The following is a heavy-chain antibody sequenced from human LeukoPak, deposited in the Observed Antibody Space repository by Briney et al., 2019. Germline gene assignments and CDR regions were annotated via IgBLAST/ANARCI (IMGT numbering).Heavy chain of an antibody. CDR3: ARGGGTIFGVVILYFDY. CDR2: IYHSGST. Sequence: KPSETLSLTCTVSGGSISSGGYYWSWIRQPPGKGLEWIGYIYHSGSTYYNPPLKSRVTISVDRSKNQFSLKLSSVTAADTAVYYCARGGGTIFGVVILYFDYWGQGTLVTVSS. V-gene: IGHV4-30-2*01. J-gene: IGHJ4*02. D-gene: IGHD3-3*01. CDR1: GGSISSGGYY.